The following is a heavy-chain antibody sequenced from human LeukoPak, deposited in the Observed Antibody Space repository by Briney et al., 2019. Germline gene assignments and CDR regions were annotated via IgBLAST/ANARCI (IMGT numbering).Heavy chain of an antibody. CDR2: ISGSGGST. D-gene: IGHD3-22*01. J-gene: IGHJ4*02. V-gene: IGHV3-23*01. CDR3: AKVTEYYDLSLYYFDY. CDR1: GFTFSSYA. Sequence: PGGSLRLSCAASGFTFSSYAMSWVRQAPGKGLEWVSAISGSGGSTYYADSVKGRFTISRDNSKNTLYLQMNSLRAEDTAVYYCAKVTEYYDLSLYYFDYWGQGTLVTVSS.